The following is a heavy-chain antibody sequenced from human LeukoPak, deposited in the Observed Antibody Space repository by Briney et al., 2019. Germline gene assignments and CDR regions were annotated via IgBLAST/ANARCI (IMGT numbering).Heavy chain of an antibody. CDR2: IWYDGSNK. J-gene: IGHJ4*02. D-gene: IGHD2-15*01. V-gene: IGHV3-33*01. CDR3: ARGWWSGGSRLTGFDY. CDR1: GFTFSSYG. Sequence: GGSLRLSCAASGFTFSSYGMHWVRQAPGKGLEWVAVIWYDGSNKYYADSVKGRFTISRDNSKNTLYLQMNSLRAKDTAVYYCARGWWSGGSRLTGFDYWGQGTLVTVSS.